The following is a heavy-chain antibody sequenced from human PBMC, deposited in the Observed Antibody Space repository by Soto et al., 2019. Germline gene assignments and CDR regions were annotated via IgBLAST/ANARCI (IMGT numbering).Heavy chain of an antibody. D-gene: IGHD3-22*01. CDR3: ARDRGGYGHIDY. Sequence: QVQLQESGPGLVKPSQTLSLTCTVSGGSISTGGYYWSWIRQHPGKGLEWIGYIYYSGSTYYNPSLKSRITISIDISKKQFSLKLSSVTAADTAMYYCARDRGGYGHIDYWGQGTLVTVSS. J-gene: IGHJ4*02. CDR1: GGSISTGGYY. CDR2: IYYSGST. V-gene: IGHV4-31*03.